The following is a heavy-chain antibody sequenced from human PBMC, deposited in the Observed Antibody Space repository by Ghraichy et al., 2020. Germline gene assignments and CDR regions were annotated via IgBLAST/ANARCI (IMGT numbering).Heavy chain of an antibody. Sequence: ESLNISCTVSGGPISGYYWNWIRQSPGKELEWIGYMYYSGSTNYNPSLKRRVTVSVDMSKNQVSLKLTSMTAAVTAVYYCARARAEGHEFYYYYGMDVWGQATSVIVSS. CDR2: MYYSGST. V-gene: IGHV4-59*01. J-gene: IGHJ6*02. CDR1: GGPISGYY. D-gene: IGHD3-10*01. CDR3: ARARAEGHEFYYYYGMDV.